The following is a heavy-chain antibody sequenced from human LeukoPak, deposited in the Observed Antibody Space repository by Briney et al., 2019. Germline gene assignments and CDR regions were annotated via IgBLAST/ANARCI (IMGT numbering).Heavy chain of an antibody. CDR1: GFTFSSYS. V-gene: IGHV3-21*01. Sequence: GGSLRLSCAASGFTFSSYSMNWVRQAPGKGLEWVSSISSSSSYIYYADSVKGRFTISRDNAKNSLYLQMNSLGAEDTAVYFCARSCDGDCYPRESAFDIWGQGTVVTVSS. CDR3: ARSCDGDCYPRESAFDI. CDR2: ISSSSSYI. D-gene: IGHD2-21*01. J-gene: IGHJ3*02.